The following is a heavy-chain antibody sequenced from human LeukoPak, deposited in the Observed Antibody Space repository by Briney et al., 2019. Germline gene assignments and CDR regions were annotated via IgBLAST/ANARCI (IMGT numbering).Heavy chain of an antibody. J-gene: IGHJ6*02. CDR1: GVSISSYY. D-gene: IGHD3-10*01. CDR2: IYYSGST. CDR3: ARHVPGSPPDWYYYYGMDV. Sequence: PSETLSLTCTVSGVSISSYYWSWIRQPPGKGLEWIGYIYYSGSTNYNPSLKSRVTISVDTSKNQFSLKLSSVTAADTAVYYCARHVPGSPPDWYYYYGMDVWGQGTTVTVSS. V-gene: IGHV4-59*08.